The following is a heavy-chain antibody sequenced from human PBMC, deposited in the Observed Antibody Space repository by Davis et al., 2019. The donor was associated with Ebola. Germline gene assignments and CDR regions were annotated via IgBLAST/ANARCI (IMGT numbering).Heavy chain of an antibody. CDR1: RLTFDDYA. V-gene: IGHV3-9*01. J-gene: IGHJ3*02. CDR2: ISWDSGTI. CDR3: AKVRTVTTLRDAFDI. D-gene: IGHD4-17*01. Sequence: GGSLRLSCAASRLTFDDYAIHWVRHAPGKGLEWVSGISWDSGTIGYADSVKGRFTISRDNAKNSLYLQMNSLRAEDTALYYCAKVRTVTTLRDAFDIWGQGTMVTASS.